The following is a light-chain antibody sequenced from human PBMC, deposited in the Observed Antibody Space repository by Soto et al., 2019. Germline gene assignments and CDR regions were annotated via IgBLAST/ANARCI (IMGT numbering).Light chain of an antibody. Sequence: VMTQSPATLSVSPGERATLSCRASQSISNNLAWYQQRPGQAPRLLIYDASTRATGVPASFSGGGSGTDFTLTISGLQSEDLAVYYCQQYNNWPPWTFGQGTEVEIK. V-gene: IGKV3-15*01. CDR3: QQYNNWPPWT. CDR2: DAS. CDR1: QSISNN. J-gene: IGKJ1*01.